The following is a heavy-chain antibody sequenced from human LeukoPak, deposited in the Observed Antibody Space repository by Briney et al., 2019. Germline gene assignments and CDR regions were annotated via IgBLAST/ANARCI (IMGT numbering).Heavy chain of an antibody. D-gene: IGHD5-18*01. Sequence: PGRSLRLSCAASGFTFSSYAMHWVRQAPGKGLEWVAVISYDGSNKYYADSVKGRFTISRDNSKNTLYLQMNSLRAEDTAVYYCTTESVDTAMPWGQGTLVTVSS. CDR1: GFTFSSYA. CDR3: TTESVDTAMP. CDR2: ISYDGSNK. V-gene: IGHV3-30-3*01. J-gene: IGHJ5*02.